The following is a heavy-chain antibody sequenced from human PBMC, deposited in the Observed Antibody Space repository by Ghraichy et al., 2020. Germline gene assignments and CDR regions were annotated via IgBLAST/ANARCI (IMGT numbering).Heavy chain of an antibody. CDR1: GFTFNNCN. J-gene: IGHJ4*02. Sequence: GGSLRLSCAASGFTFNNCNMNWVRQTPGKGLEWISYISSSGTAVYYADSVKGRFTISRDNAKNSLFLQMNSLSDEDTAVYYCTCMTAVTAYYWGQGTLVTVSS. CDR2: ISSSGTAV. D-gene: IGHD4-17*01. V-gene: IGHV3-48*02. CDR3: TCMTAVTAYY.